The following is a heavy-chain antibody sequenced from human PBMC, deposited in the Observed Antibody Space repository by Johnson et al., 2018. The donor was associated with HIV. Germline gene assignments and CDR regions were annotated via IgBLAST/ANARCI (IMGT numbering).Heavy chain of an antibody. CDR2: IRYDGSNK. CDR3: AKATTGSDAFDI. CDR1: GFIFSSYG. J-gene: IGHJ3*02. D-gene: IGHD1-1*01. V-gene: IGHV3-30*02. Sequence: QVQLVESGGGVVQPGGSLRLSCAASGFIFSSYGMHWVHQAPGKGLEWVAFIRYDGSNKYYADSVKGRFTISRDNSKNTLYLQMNSLRAEDTAVYYCAKATTGSDAFDIWGQGTMVTVSS.